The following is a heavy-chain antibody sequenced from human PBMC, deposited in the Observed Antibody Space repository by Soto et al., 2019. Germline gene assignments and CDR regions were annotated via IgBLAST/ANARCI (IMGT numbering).Heavy chain of an antibody. CDR3: APFGEFATYDY. D-gene: IGHD3-10*01. CDR1: GGSISSSSYY. CDR2: IYYSGST. V-gene: IGHV4-39*01. J-gene: IGHJ4*02. Sequence: QLQLQESGPGLVKPSETLSLTCTVSGGSISSSSYYWGWIRQPPGKGLEWIGSIYYSGSTYYNPSLKSRVTISVDTSKNQFSLKLSSVTAADTAVYYCAPFGEFATYDYWGQGTLVTVSS.